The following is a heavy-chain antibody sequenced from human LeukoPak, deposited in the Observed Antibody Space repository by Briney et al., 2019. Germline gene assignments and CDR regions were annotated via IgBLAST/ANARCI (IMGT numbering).Heavy chain of an antibody. D-gene: IGHD6-19*01. J-gene: IGHJ2*01. Sequence: SETLSLTCTVSDGSITNYDWSWVRQPPGKGLEFIGHVHYSGTANYNPSLKSRVTISVDTSKNQFSLKLSSVTAADTAVYYCARGSAGLWYFDLWGRGTLITVSS. CDR2: VHYSGTA. CDR1: DGSITNYD. CDR3: ARGSAGLWYFDL. V-gene: IGHV4-59*08.